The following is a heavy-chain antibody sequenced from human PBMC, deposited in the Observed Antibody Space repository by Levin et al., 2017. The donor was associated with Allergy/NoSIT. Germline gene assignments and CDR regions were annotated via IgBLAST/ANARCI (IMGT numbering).Heavy chain of an antibody. Sequence: PGGSLRPSCATSGFTFDSYAMIWVRQAPGKGLECVSAISESGDRTYYADSVKGRFTISRDTSKNTLYLQMNSLRAEDTAIYYCAKDISRGYSGYGGDYWGQGTLVTVSS. CDR2: ISESGDRT. CDR3: AKDISRGYSGYGGDY. D-gene: IGHD5-12*01. CDR1: GFTFDSYA. J-gene: IGHJ4*02. V-gene: IGHV3-23*01.